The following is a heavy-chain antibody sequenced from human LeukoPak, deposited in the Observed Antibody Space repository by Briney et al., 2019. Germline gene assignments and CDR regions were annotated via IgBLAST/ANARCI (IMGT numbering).Heavy chain of an antibody. Sequence: PGGSLRLSCAASGFTFSNYAMRWVRQAPGKRLECVSRITGSGDNTYYADSVEGRFTISRDNSKNMVYLQMNSLRVEDTAVYYCAKDYSSSLTNWFDPWGQGTLVTVPS. J-gene: IGHJ5*02. CDR1: GFTFSNYA. D-gene: IGHD6-6*01. CDR2: ITGSGDNT. CDR3: AKDYSSSLTNWFDP. V-gene: IGHV3-23*01.